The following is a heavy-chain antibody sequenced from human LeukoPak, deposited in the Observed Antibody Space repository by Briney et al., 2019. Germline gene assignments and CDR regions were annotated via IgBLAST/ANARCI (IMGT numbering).Heavy chain of an antibody. Sequence: GGSLRLSCAASGFTFSSYGMHWVRQAPGKGLEWVAVIWYDGSNKYYADSVKGRFTISRDNSKNTLYLQMNSLRAEDTAVYYCARDRTRSYDSSGRFGYWGQGTLVTVSS. J-gene: IGHJ4*02. CDR1: GFTFSSYG. D-gene: IGHD3-22*01. CDR2: IWYDGSNK. CDR3: ARDRTRSYDSSGRFGY. V-gene: IGHV3-33*01.